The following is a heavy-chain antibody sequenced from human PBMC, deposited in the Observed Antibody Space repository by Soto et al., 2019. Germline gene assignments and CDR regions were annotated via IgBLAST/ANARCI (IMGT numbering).Heavy chain of an antibody. V-gene: IGHV3-30*03. CDR2: ISYDGSNK. CDR3: AGYSPTYYYGMVV. J-gene: IGHJ6*02. CDR1: GFTFSSYG. Sequence: GGSLRLSCAASGFTFSSYGMHWVRQAPGKGLEWVAVISYDGSNKYYADSVKGRFTIARDNSKNTLYLQMNSLRDEDTAVYCCAGYSPTYYYGMVVWGQGTTVTVSS. D-gene: IGHD4-4*01.